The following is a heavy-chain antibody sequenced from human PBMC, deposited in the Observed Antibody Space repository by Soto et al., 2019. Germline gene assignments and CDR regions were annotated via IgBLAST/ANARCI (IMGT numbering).Heavy chain of an antibody. CDR2: IIVSHDWP. D-gene: IGHD2-8*01. V-gene: IGHV1-3*01. Sequence: VQLVQSGTEVKEPGASVRVSCKASGYTFTAHSLHWARQAPGPGLEWMGWIIVSHDWPRYAPQFHGRLPFETDTIGTTSYMHLLRLTPAGTAVCFCAREPEDGVPGDYWGQGTPVVVSS. CDR3: AREPEDGVPGDY. CDR1: GYTFTAHS. J-gene: IGHJ4*02.